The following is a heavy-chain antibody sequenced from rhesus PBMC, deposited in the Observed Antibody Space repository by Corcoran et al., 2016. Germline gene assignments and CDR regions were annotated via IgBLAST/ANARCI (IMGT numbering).Heavy chain of an antibody. CDR2: INGNSGST. D-gene: IGHD6-13*01. Sequence: QVQLQESGPGLVKPSETLSLICAVSGGSLSSYWWSWIRQPLGKVLEWIGVINGNSGSTNDNPSPRSRGTISKDASKNQFSLKLNAGTAADTAVYYCARYASDSSSDGCFDYWGQGVLVTVSS. CDR3: ARYASDSSSDGCFDY. J-gene: IGHJ4*01. CDR1: GGSLSSYW. V-gene: IGHV4-80*01.